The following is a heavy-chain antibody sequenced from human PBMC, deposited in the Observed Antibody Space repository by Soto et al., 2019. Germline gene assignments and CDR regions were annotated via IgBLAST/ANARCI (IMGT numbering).Heavy chain of an antibody. CDR3: AADSSSWYYYYGMDV. V-gene: IGHV1-58*01. D-gene: IGHD6-13*01. CDR2: IVVGRGNT. CDR1: GFTFTSSA. Sequence: QLVQSGAEVKKPGASVKVSCKASGFTFTSSAVRWVRQARGQRLEWIGWIVVGRGNTNYAQKFQERVTITRDMSTSTAYMELSSLRSEDTAVYYCAADSSSWYYYYGMDVWGQGTTVTVSS. J-gene: IGHJ6*02.